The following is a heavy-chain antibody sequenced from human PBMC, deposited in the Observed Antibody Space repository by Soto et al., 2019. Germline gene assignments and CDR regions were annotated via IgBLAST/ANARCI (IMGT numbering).Heavy chain of an antibody. Sequence: QVHLVESGGGVDQPGTSLRVSCVGSGFTFRSYVIHWVRQAPGKGLEWVALTSYDGSDKYYDDSVRGRFTISRDNSRNTVDLQMDSLRLEDTALYYCARWGTTGGLDVWGQGTLVSVSS. CDR1: GFTFRSYV. J-gene: IGHJ1*01. V-gene: IGHV3-30*19. D-gene: IGHD3-16*01. CDR3: ARWGTTGGLDV. CDR2: TSYDGSDK.